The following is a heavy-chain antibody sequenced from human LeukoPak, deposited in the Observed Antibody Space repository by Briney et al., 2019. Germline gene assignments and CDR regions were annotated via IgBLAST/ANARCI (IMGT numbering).Heavy chain of an antibody. Sequence: HPGVSLRLSCAASGFTFSTYAVSWVRQAPGKGLEWVSSISGSGGSTSYADSVKGRFTISRDNSKNTLYLQMNSLRAEDTAVYYCAKEGVAVDPDYWGQGTLVTVSS. V-gene: IGHV3-23*01. J-gene: IGHJ4*02. CDR3: AKEGVAVDPDY. CDR1: GFTFSTYA. CDR2: ISGSGGST. D-gene: IGHD6-19*01.